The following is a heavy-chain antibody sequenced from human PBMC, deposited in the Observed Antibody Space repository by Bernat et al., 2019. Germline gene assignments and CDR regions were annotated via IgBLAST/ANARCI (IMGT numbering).Heavy chain of an antibody. D-gene: IGHD6-13*01. J-gene: IGHJ3*02. V-gene: IGHV3-33*08. CDR1: GFTFSSHG. CDR2: IWYDGSKK. CDR3: AREGTAAGTRVVAFDI. Sequence: QVQLVESGGGVVQPGRSLRLSCAASGFTFSSHGMHWVRQAPGKGLVWVAVIWYDGSKKDYAESEKGRLTISRGNSKNALYLQMNSLRAEDPAVYYCAREGTAAGTRVVAFDIWGQGTMVTVSS.